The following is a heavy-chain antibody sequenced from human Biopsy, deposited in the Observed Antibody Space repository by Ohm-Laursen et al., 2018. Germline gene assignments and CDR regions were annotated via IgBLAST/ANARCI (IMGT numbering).Heavy chain of an antibody. CDR2: IDPKSGGT. CDR3: AAGFRTGWYWFDS. D-gene: IGHD6-19*01. Sequence: GASVKVSCKASGYTFTTYYIHWVRQAPGQGLEWMGWIDPKSGGTNYAQKFQGRVTMTRDTSISTAYMELSRLTSDDTAVYYCAAGFRTGWYWFDSWGQGTLVTVSS. J-gene: IGHJ5*01. V-gene: IGHV1-2*02. CDR1: GYTFTTYY.